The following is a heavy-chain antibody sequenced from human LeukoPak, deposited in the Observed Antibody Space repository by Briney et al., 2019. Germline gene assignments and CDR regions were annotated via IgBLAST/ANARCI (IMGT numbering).Heavy chain of an antibody. Sequence: SETLSLTCTVSGGSISSSSYSWGWIRQPPGKGLEWIGSIYYSGSTYYNPSLKSRVTISVDTSKNQFSLKLSSVTAADTAVYYCARHVRVAAAPQHWFDPWGQGTLVTVSS. V-gene: IGHV4-39*01. J-gene: IGHJ5*02. CDR2: IYYSGST. D-gene: IGHD6-13*01. CDR1: GGSISSSSYS. CDR3: ARHVRVAAAPQHWFDP.